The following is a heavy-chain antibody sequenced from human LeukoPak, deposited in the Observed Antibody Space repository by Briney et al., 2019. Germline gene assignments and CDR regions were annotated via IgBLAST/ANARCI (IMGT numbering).Heavy chain of an antibody. Sequence: PSETLSLTCTVSGYSISSGYYWGWIRQPPGKGLEWIGSIYHSGSTYYNPSLKSRVTLSVDTSKNQFSLKLSSVTAADTAVYYCARNPGYSSSWYLDYWGQGTLVTVSS. CDR1: GYSISSGYY. CDR2: IYHSGST. J-gene: IGHJ4*02. V-gene: IGHV4-38-2*02. CDR3: ARNPGYSSSWYLDY. D-gene: IGHD6-13*01.